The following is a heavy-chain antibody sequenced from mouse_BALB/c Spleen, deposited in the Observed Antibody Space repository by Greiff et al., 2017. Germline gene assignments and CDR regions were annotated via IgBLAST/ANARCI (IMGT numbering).Heavy chain of an antibody. CDR2: IYPGDGDT. V-gene: IGHV1-80*01. CDR1: GYAFSSYW. CDR3: ARTINGAMDY. Sequence: QVQLKESGAELVRPGSSVKISCKASGYAFSSYWMNWVKQRPGQGLEWIGQIYPGDGDTNYNGKFKGKATLTADKSSSTAYMQLSSLTSEDSAVYVCARTINGAMDYWGQGTSVTVSS. J-gene: IGHJ4*01. D-gene: IGHD2-4*01.